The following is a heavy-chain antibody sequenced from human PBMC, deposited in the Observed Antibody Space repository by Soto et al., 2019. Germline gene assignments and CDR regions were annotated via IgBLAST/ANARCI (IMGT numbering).Heavy chain of an antibody. J-gene: IGHJ6*02. CDR3: ARDRAPFCGGDCGLVDV. V-gene: IGHV3-21*01. D-gene: IGHD2-21*02. CDR1: GFNFNNFG. CDR2: IRTSSSYI. Sequence: LRLSCAASGFNFNNFGMNWFRQAPGKGLEWVSSIRTSSSYIYYAESVKGRFTISRDNAKKSLYLEMNRLGVEDTAVYYCARDRAPFCGGDCGLVDVWGQGTSVTVSS.